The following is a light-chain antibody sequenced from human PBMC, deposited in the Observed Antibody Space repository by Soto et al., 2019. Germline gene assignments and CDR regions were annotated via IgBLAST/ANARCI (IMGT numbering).Light chain of an antibody. J-gene: IGLJ2*01. CDR3: SSYISVSSPVV. V-gene: IGLV2-14*01. CDR1: SSDVGYYNY. CDR2: EVS. Sequence: QSVLTQPASLSGSPGQSITISCTGTSSDVGYYNYVSWYQQHPGKAPKVIIYEVSNRPSGVSYRFSGSKSGNTASLTISGLQAEDEADYYCSSYISVSSPVVFGGGTKSPS.